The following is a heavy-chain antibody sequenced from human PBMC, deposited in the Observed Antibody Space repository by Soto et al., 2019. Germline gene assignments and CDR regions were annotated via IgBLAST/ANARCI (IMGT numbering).Heavy chain of an antibody. CDR3: ARAPDYGDLGRWFDP. CDR1: GYSFTSFD. J-gene: IGHJ5*02. V-gene: IGHV1-8*01. D-gene: IGHD4-17*01. CDR2: MNPNSGHT. Sequence: ASVKVSCKASGYSFTSFDINWVRQVTGQGLEWMGWMNPNSGHTGYAQKFQGRVTMTRNTSMSTAYLELSSLKSEDTAVYYCARAPDYGDLGRWFDPWGQGTLVTVSS.